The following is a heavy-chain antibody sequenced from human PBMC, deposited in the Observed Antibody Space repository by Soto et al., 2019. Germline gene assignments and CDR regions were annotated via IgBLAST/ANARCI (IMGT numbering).Heavy chain of an antibody. CDR2: INPSGGST. J-gene: IGHJ4*02. Sequence: GASVKVSCKASGYTFTSYYMHWVRQAPGQGLEWMGIINPSGGSTSYAQKFQGRVTMTRDTSTSTVYMELSSLRSEDTAVYYCARDSADYDFLSGYYTANDSRTQWLDYWGQGTLVTVSS. V-gene: IGHV1-46*01. D-gene: IGHD3-3*01. CDR1: GYTFTSYY. CDR3: ARDSADYDFLSGYYTANDSRTQWLDY.